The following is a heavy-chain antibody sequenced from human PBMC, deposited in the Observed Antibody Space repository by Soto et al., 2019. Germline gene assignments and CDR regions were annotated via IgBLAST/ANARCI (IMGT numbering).Heavy chain of an antibody. J-gene: IGHJ4*02. V-gene: IGHV1-18*01. CDR1: GYTFTSYG. Sequence: QVQLVQSGAEVKKPGASVKVSCKASGYTFTSYGISWVRQAPGQGLEWMGWISAYNGNTNYAQKLQGRVTMTTATATGTAHMELRSLRSDDTAEYYAAGERGRSSGWDGHWGQGTLVTVSS. CDR3: AGERGRSSGWDGH. CDR2: ISAYNGNT. D-gene: IGHD6-19*01.